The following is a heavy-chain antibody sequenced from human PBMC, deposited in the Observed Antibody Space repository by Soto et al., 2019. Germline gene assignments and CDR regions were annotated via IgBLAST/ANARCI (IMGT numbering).Heavy chain of an antibody. CDR1: GFTFSSYA. V-gene: IGHV3-30-3*01. CDR3: ARVWRNMFDY. Sequence: QVQLVESGGGVVQPGRSLRLSCAASGFTFSSYAMHWVRQAPGKGLEWVAVISYDGSNKYYADSVKGRFTISRDNSKNTLYLQMNSLRAEDTAVYYCARVWRNMFDYWGQGTLVTVSS. J-gene: IGHJ4*02. D-gene: IGHD1-20*01. CDR2: ISYDGSNK.